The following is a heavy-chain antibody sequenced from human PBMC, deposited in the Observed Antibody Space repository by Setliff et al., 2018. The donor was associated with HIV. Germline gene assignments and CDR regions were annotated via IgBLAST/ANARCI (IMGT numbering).Heavy chain of an antibody. D-gene: IGHD6-19*01. CDR2: ISGRSSDP. Sequence: RLSCAASGFTFSDYYMGWIRQAPGKGLEWVSYISGRSSDPNYTDSVKGRFTISRDNAKNSVYLQMNSLRAEDTAMYYCVRPVREPVDWGRGTLVTVSS. CDR1: GFTFSDYY. J-gene: IGHJ4*02. V-gene: IGHV3-11*03. CDR3: VRPVREPVD.